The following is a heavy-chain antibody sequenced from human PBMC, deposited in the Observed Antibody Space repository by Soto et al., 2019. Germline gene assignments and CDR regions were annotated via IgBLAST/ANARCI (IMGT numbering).Heavy chain of an antibody. Sequence: GGSLRLSCAASGFTFSSYAMHWVRQAPGKGLEWVAVISYDGSNKYYADSVKGRFTISRDNSKNTLYLQMNSLRAEDTAVYYCARDGDYYDSSGSLGFSDYWGQGTLVTVSS. CDR2: ISYDGSNK. V-gene: IGHV3-30-3*01. D-gene: IGHD3-22*01. CDR3: ARDGDYYDSSGSLGFSDY. J-gene: IGHJ4*02. CDR1: GFTFSSYA.